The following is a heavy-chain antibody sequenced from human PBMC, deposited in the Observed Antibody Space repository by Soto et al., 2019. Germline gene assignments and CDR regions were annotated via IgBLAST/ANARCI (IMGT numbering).Heavy chain of an antibody. Sequence: PGGSLRRSGAASGFTFSDYCISWIRQAPGKGLEWVSYISTIGSTIYYADSVKGRFTISRDNAKNSVFLQLSSLRAEDTAVYYCVRHGAVDTTNWFDPWGRGTLFSVSS. J-gene: IGHJ5*02. CDR2: ISTIGSTI. V-gene: IGHV3-11*01. D-gene: IGHD5-18*01. CDR1: GFTFSDYC. CDR3: VRHGAVDTTNWFDP.